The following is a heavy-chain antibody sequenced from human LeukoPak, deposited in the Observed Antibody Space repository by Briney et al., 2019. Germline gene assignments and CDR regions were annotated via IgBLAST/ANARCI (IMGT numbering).Heavy chain of an antibody. CDR3: ARGSLAARAFDY. CDR1: GGSVSSSSFY. J-gene: IGHJ4*02. CDR2: VSYTGRT. D-gene: IGHD6-6*01. Sequence: PSETLSLTCTVSGGSVSSSSFYWGWVRQPPGKGLEWIASVSYTGRTFPSPSLKSRVTMAVDTSNNHFSLNLSSVTAADTAVYYCARGSLAARAFDYWGQGTLVTVSS. V-gene: IGHV4-39*02.